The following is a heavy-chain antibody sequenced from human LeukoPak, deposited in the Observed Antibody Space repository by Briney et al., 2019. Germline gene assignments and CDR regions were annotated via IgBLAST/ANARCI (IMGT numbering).Heavy chain of an antibody. CDR2: IWYDGSNK. CDR3: ARDRASTFYYGMDV. V-gene: IGHV3-33*01. J-gene: IGHJ6*02. D-gene: IGHD2/OR15-2a*01. Sequence: GRSLRLSCAASGFTFSSYGMHWVRQAPGKGLEWAAVIWYDGSNKYYGDSVKGRFTISRDNSKNTLYLQMNSLRAEDTAVYYCARDRASTFYYGMDVWGQGTTVTVSS. CDR1: GFTFSSYG.